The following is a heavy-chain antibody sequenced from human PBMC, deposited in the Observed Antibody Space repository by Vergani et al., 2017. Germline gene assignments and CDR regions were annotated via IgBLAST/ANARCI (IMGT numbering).Heavy chain of an antibody. CDR1: GCTFSSYS. V-gene: IGHV3-21*01. J-gene: IGHJ4*02. Sequence: EVQLVESGGGLVKPGGSLRLSCAASGCTFSSYSMNWVRQAPGKGLEWVSSISNSSSYIYYADSVKGRFTISRDNAKNSLYLQMNSLRAEDTAVYYCAGDTRGLVQAACDYWGQGTLVTVSS. D-gene: IGHD2-2*01. CDR2: ISNSSSYI. CDR3: AGDTRGLVQAACDY.